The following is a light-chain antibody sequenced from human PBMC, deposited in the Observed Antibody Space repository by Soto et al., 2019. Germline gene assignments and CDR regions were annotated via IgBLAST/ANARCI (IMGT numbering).Light chain of an antibody. V-gene: IGLV2-14*01. J-gene: IGLJ1*01. CDR3: NSYTSTNTWV. Sequence: QSVLTQPVSVSGSPGQSITISCTATTSDVGSYNYVSWYQQHPGKAPKLMIYEVSNRPSGVSNRFSGSKSGNTASLTISGLQAEDEADYYCNSYTSTNTWVFGTGTKLTVL. CDR2: EVS. CDR1: TSDVGSYNY.